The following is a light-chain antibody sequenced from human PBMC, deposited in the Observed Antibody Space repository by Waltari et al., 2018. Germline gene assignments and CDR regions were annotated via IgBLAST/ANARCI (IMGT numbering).Light chain of an antibody. CDR3: CSYAGLGTYV. J-gene: IGLJ1*01. V-gene: IGLV2-23*01. CDR2: ETT. CDR1: SSDVGNYNL. Sequence: QSGLTQPASVSGSPRQSITISCPGTSSDVGNYNLVSWYQQYPGKAPKLMIYETTKRTAGVSDRFSGSKSGNTASLTISGLQAEDEADYYCCSYAGLGTYVFGTGTKVTVL.